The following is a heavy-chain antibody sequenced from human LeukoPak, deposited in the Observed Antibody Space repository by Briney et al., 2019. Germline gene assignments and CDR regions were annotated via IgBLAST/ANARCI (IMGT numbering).Heavy chain of an antibody. D-gene: IGHD6-19*01. CDR3: ARESYSSGWYFDY. V-gene: IGHV3-33*01. Sequence: GGTLSLSCAGSGFTFSSYGLNWVRQAPGKGLEWREVIWYDGSNKYYADSVKGRFTISRDNSKNTLYLQMNSLRAEDTAAYYCARESYSSGWYFDYWGQGTLVTVSS. J-gene: IGHJ4*02. CDR1: GFTFSSYG. CDR2: IWYDGSNK.